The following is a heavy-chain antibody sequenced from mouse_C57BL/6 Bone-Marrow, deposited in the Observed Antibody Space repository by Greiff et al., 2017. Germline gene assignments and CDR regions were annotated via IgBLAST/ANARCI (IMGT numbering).Heavy chain of an antibody. CDR2: INPNNGGT. Sequence: EVQLQQSGPELVKPGASVKISCKASGYTFTDYYMNWVKQSHGKSLEWIGDINPNNGGTSYNQKLKGKATLTVDKSSSTAYMELRSLTSEDSAVYYCASYYGNSAWFAYWGQGTLVTVSA. V-gene: IGHV1-26*01. CDR3: ASYYGNSAWFAY. D-gene: IGHD2-1*01. CDR1: GYTFTDYY. J-gene: IGHJ3*01.